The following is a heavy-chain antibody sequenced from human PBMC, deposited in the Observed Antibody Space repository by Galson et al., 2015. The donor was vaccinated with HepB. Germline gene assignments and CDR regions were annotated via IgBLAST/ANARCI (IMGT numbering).Heavy chain of an antibody. CDR3: AKDFRRFGEDNTEYFQH. V-gene: IGHV3-23*01. CDR1: GFTFSSYA. CDR2: ISGSGGST. D-gene: IGHD3-10*01. J-gene: IGHJ1*01. Sequence: SLRLSCVASGFTFSSYAMSWVRQAPGKGLEWVSAISGSGGSTYYADSVKGRFTISRDNSKNTLYLQMNSLRAEDTAVYYCAKDFRRFGEDNTEYFQHWGQGTLVTVSS.